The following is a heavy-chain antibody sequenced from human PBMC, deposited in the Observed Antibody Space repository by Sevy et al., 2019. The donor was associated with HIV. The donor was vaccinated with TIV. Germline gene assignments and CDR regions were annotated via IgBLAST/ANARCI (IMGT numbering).Heavy chain of an antibody. CDR2: ISGSGGKT. CDR1: GFTFSRYA. CDR3: AKEGPTVTASYFDY. D-gene: IGHD4-4*01. Sequence: GGSLRLSCAASGFTFSRYAMSWVRQAPGKGLEWVSGISGSGGKTFYADSVKGRFTISRDNSKRTLYVEMNSLRAEDTAIYYCAKEGPTVTASYFDYWGQGALVTVSS. V-gene: IGHV3-23*01. J-gene: IGHJ4*02.